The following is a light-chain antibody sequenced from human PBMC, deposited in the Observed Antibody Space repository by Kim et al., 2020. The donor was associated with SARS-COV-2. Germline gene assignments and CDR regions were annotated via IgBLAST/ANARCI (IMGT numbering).Light chain of an antibody. CDR2: GAS. J-gene: IGKJ4*01. V-gene: IGKV3-15*01. CDR1: QSVSSS. Sequence: EIVMTQSPATLSVSPGERATLSCRAGQSVSSSLAWYQQKPGQAPRLLIYGASTRATGIPARFIGSGSETEFTLTISSLQSEDFAVYYCHQYNNWPLTFGGGTKVDIK. CDR3: HQYNNWPLT.